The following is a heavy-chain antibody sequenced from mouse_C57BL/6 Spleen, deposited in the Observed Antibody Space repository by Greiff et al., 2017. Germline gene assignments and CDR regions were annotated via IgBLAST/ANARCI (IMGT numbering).Heavy chain of an antibody. J-gene: IGHJ2*01. CDR1: GYTFTSYW. D-gene: IGHD4-1*01. CDR3: ARGGGTGGYFDY. CDR2: IDPSDSYT. Sequence: QVQLQQPGAELVMPGASVKLSCKASGYTFTSYWMHWVKQRPGQGLEWIGEIDPSDSYTNYNQKFKGKSTLTVDKSSSTAYMQLSSLTSEDSAVYYCARGGGTGGYFDYWGQGTTLTVSS. V-gene: IGHV1-69*01.